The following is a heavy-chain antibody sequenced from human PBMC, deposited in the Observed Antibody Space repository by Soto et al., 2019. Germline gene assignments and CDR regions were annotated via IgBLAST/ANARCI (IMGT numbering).Heavy chain of an antibody. Sequence: SDTLSPSCGFAIDSISSSAHSVWIRQPPEKGLEYIGSIFHTGSTYYNPSLKSRVIISVDTSKNQFSLRLNSVTAADTAVYFCARVEAAKFFAHWGQGTLVNV. J-gene: IGHJ4*02. CDR1: IDSISSSAH. CDR3: ARVEAAKFFAH. CDR2: IFHTGST. V-gene: IGHV4-38-2*01. D-gene: IGHD2-15*01.